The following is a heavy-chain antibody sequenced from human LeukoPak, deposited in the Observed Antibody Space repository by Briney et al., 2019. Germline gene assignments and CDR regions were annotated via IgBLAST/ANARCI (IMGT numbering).Heavy chain of an antibody. V-gene: IGHV1-2*06. J-gene: IGHJ4*02. CDR2: INPNSGGT. D-gene: IGHD2-15*01. CDR3: AKGGWVAASPFDY. CDR1: GYTFTGYY. Sequence: GASVKVSCKASGYTFTGYYMHWVRQAPGQGLEWIGRINPNSGGTNYAQKFQGRVTMTRDTSISTAYMELSRLRSDDTAVYYCAKGGWVAASPFDYWGQGTLVTVSS.